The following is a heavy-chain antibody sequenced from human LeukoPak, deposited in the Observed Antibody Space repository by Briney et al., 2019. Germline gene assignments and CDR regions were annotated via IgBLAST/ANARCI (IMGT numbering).Heavy chain of an antibody. CDR3: AKVGADDSGWYAFDH. D-gene: IGHD6-13*01. CDR2: ISGSGATT. Sequence: GGSLRLFCVASGFTFSPYGMSWVRQAPGKGLEWVSTISGSGATTYYADSVKGRFTISRDNLKNTLYLQMASVKVADTAIYYCAKVGADDSGWYAFDHWGQGTLVTVSS. CDR1: GFTFSPYG. V-gene: IGHV3-23*01. J-gene: IGHJ4*02.